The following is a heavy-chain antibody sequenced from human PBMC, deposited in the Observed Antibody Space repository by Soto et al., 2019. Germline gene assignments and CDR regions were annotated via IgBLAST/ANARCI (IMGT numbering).Heavy chain of an antibody. J-gene: IGHJ4*02. CDR1: GFTFSSCA. V-gene: IGHV3-30-3*01. D-gene: IGHD3-3*01. CDR3: ARDKRDLRFLEWSYYFDY. CDR2: ISYDGSNK. Sequence: QVQLVESGGGVVQPGRSLRLSCAASGFTFSSCAMHWVRQAPGKGLEWVALISYDGSNKYYADSVKGRFTISRDNSKNTLYLQMNILRAEDTALYYCARDKRDLRFLEWSYYFDYWGQGTLVTVSS.